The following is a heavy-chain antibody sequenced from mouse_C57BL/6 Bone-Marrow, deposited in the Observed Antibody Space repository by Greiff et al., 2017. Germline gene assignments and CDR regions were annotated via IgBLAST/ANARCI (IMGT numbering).Heavy chain of an antibody. V-gene: IGHV5-9-1*02. D-gene: IGHD1-1*01. J-gene: IGHJ2*01. CDR3: TRERGYGSSPYYFDY. CDR2: ISSGGDYI. Sequence: EVKLMESGEGLVKPGGSLKLSCAASGFTFSSYAMSWVRQTPEKRLEWVAYISSGGDYIYYADTVKGRFTISRDNARNTLYLQMSSLKSEDTSMYYCTRERGYGSSPYYFDYWCQGTTLTVSS. CDR1: GFTFSSYA.